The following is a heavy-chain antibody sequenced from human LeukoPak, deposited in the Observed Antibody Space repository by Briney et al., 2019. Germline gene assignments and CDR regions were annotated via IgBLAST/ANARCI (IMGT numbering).Heavy chain of an antibody. CDR2: ISGSGGST. D-gene: IGHD3-3*01. J-gene: IGHJ4*02. CDR3: ARGGDFWRGCFDY. V-gene: IGHV3-23*01. CDR1: GFTFSSYA. Sequence: GGSLRLSCAASGFTFSSYAMSWVRQAPGKGLEWVSAISGSGGSTAYTDSVRGRFTISRDNSENTVSLQMNSLSAEDTAVYYCARGGDFWRGCFDYWGQGILVTVSS.